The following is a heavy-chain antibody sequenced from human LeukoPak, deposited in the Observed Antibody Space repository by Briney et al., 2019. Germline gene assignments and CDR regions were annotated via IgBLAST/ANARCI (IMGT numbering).Heavy chain of an antibody. Sequence: SETLSLTCTVSGGSISSYYWSWIRQPPGKGLEWIGYIYYSGSTNYNPSLKSRVTISVDTSKNQFSLKLSSVTAADTAVYYCAGSIGDILTGYYYYYYYYMDVWGKGTTVTIPS. J-gene: IGHJ6*03. CDR3: AGSIGDILTGYYYYYYYYMDV. V-gene: IGHV4-59*01. CDR1: GGSISSYY. CDR2: IYYSGST. D-gene: IGHD3-9*01.